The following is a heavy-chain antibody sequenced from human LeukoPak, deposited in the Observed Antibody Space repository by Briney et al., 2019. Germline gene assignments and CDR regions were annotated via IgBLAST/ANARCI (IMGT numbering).Heavy chain of an antibody. CDR1: GGSISSGSYY. CDR3: AREVLEWFWFDP. J-gene: IGHJ5*02. D-gene: IGHD3-3*01. CDR2: IYTSGST. Sequence: SETLSLTCTVTGGSISSGSYYWSWIRQPAGKGLEWIGRIYTSGSTKYNPSLKGRVTISGDTSKNQFSLKLSSVTAADTAVYYCAREVLEWFWFDPWGQGTLVTVSS. V-gene: IGHV4-61*02.